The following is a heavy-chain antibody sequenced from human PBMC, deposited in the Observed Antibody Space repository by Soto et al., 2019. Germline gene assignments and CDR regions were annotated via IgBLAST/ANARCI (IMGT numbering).Heavy chain of an antibody. J-gene: IGHJ3*02. CDR3: ARTPAGYDFWSGYQADQGAFDI. Sequence: PSETLSLTCSVSGGTIGSYYGSWIRQPPGKGLEWIGYIYYSGSTNYNPSLKSRVTISVDTSKNQFSLKLSSVTAADTAVYYCARTPAGYDFWSGYQADQGAFDIWGQGTMVTVSS. D-gene: IGHD3-3*01. CDR2: IYYSGST. CDR1: GGTIGSYY. V-gene: IGHV4-59*01.